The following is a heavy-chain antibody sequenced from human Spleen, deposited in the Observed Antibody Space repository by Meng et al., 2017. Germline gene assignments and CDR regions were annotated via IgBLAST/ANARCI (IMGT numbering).Heavy chain of an antibody. J-gene: IGHJ6*02. CDR1: AGSVNSRSYY. Sequence: SETLSLTCNVSAGSVNSRSYYWTWVRQPPGKGLEWIGYIYYSGSTNYNPSLKSRVTISVDTSKNQFSLKLSSVTAADTAVYYCARGDCSGGSCYYGAYYGMDVWGQGTTVTVSS. CDR3: ARGDCSGGSCYYGAYYGMDV. D-gene: IGHD2-15*01. V-gene: IGHV4-61*01. CDR2: IYYSGST.